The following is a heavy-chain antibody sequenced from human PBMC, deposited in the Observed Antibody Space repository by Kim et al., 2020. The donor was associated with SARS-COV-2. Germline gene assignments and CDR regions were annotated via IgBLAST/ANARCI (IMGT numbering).Heavy chain of an antibody. D-gene: IGHD3-10*01. V-gene: IGHV3-33*05. Sequence: GGSLRLSCAASGFTFSSYSMHWVRQAPGKGLEWVAVISYDGSNKYYADSVKGRFTISRDNSKNTLYLQMNSLRAEDTAVYYCARDRLLLFGEHYGMDVWGQGTTVTVSS. CDR1: GFTFSSYS. J-gene: IGHJ6*02. CDR2: ISYDGSNK. CDR3: ARDRLLLFGEHYGMDV.